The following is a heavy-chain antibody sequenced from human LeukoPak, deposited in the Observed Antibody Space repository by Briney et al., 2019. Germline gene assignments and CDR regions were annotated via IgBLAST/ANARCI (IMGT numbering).Heavy chain of an antibody. Sequence: GGSLRLSCAASGFTFSSYEMNWVRQAPGKGLEWVSYISSSGSTIYYADSVKGRFTISRDNAKNSLYLQMNSLRAEDTAVYYCAKEDRDDILTGYCDYWGQGTLVTVSS. CDR2: ISSSGSTI. CDR3: AKEDRDDILTGYCDY. CDR1: GFTFSSYE. V-gene: IGHV3-48*03. D-gene: IGHD3-9*01. J-gene: IGHJ4*02.